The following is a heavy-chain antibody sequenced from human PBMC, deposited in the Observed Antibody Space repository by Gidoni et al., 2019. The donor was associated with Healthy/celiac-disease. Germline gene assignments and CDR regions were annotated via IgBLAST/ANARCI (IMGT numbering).Heavy chain of an antibody. D-gene: IGHD3-10*01. Sequence: QVQLVESGGGVVQPGRSLRLSCAASGFTFSSYGMHWVRQAPGKGLEWVAVISYDGSNKYYADSVKGRFTISRDNSKNTLYLQMNSLRAEDTAVYYCAKDNTGHMDVWGKGTTVTVSS. V-gene: IGHV3-30*18. CDR2: ISYDGSNK. J-gene: IGHJ6*03. CDR1: GFTFSSYG. CDR3: AKDNTGHMDV.